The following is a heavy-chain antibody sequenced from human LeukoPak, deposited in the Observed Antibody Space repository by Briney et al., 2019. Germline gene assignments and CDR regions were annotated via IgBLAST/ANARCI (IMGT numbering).Heavy chain of an antibody. Sequence: GGSLRLSCAASGFTFSSYSMKWVRQAPGKGLEWVSSISSSSSYIYYADSVKGRFTISRDNAKKSLYLQMNSLRAEDTAVYYCAGAAEVAGLVVPRADNWFDPWGQGTLVTVSS. CDR1: GFTFSSYS. CDR3: AGAAEVAGLVVPRADNWFDP. J-gene: IGHJ5*02. CDR2: ISSSSSYI. D-gene: IGHD6-19*01. V-gene: IGHV3-21*01.